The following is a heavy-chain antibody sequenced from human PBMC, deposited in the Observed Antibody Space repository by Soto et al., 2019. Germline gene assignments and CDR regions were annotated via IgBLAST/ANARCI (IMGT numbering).Heavy chain of an antibody. V-gene: IGHV3-23*01. CDR1: GFTFSSYG. J-gene: IGHJ4*02. CDR3: AKTSSASGRDCPGH. D-gene: IGHD2-21*02. Sequence: EVQVLESGGGLARTGGSVTISCATSGFTFSSYGMTWVRQAPGKGLEWVSAISGSGDSTFYAESLGGRFTISRDNYKNTVYRQMKSLRAGDTATYYCAKTSSASGRDCPGHWGQGTQVTISS. CDR2: ISGSGDST.